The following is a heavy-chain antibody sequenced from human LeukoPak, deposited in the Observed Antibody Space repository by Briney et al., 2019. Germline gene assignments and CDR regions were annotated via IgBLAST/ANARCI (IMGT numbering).Heavy chain of an antibody. D-gene: IGHD3-10*01. CDR3: ATSDYSGSGSYHH. Sequence: GESLKISCKGSGYSFTSYWIGWVRQAPGQGLEWMGRINPNSGGTNYAQNFQGRVTMTRDTSISTAYMELSRLKSDDTAVYYCATSDYSGSGSYHHWGQGTLVTVSS. J-gene: IGHJ5*02. V-gene: IGHV1-2*06. CDR1: GYSFTSYW. CDR2: INPNSGGT.